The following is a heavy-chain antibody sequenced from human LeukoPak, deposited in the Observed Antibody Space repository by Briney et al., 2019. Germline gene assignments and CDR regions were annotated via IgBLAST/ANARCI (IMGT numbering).Heavy chain of an antibody. CDR3: ARGGATRGRFEN. Sequence: GGSLRLSCAASGFPFNVQTMSWVRQAPGKGLDWVASMRQDGSEIYYVASVKGRFTISRDNPRNSLYLQMNSLRAEDTAVYYCARGGATRGRFENWGQGTLVTVSS. CDR1: GFPFNVQT. D-gene: IGHD1-26*01. J-gene: IGHJ4*02. V-gene: IGHV3-7*01. CDR2: MRQDGSEI.